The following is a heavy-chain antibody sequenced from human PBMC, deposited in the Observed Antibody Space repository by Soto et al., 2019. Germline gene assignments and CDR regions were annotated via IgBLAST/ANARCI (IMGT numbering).Heavy chain of an antibody. D-gene: IGHD6-19*01. Sequence: QVQLRESGPGLVKPSQTLSLTCSVSGGSISSGAYHWSWIRQLPGKGLELIGYIYYSGSSYYNPSLKSRVNISVDTSENQFSLKLSSVTAADTAVYYCARGRIAVAGTRSYYYGMDVWGQGTTVTVSS. V-gene: IGHV4-31*03. J-gene: IGHJ6*02. CDR2: IYYSGSS. CDR3: ARGRIAVAGTRSYYYGMDV. CDR1: GGSISSGAYH.